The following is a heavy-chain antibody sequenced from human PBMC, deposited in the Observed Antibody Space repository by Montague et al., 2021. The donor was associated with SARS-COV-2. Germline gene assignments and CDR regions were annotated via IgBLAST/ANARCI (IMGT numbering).Heavy chain of an antibody. V-gene: IGHV4-31*03. D-gene: IGHD1-26*01. J-gene: IGHJ4*02. CDR1: GGSISSPDYY. CDR3: ARVLGSGSYQFDY. Sequence: TLSLTCTVSGGSISSPDYYWGWLRQHPGKGLEWLGYISSSGRSFYNPSLRSRLTISLDTSKNQFSLQLSSVTAADTALYYCARVLGSGSYQFDYWGQGTLVTVSS. CDR2: ISSSGRS.